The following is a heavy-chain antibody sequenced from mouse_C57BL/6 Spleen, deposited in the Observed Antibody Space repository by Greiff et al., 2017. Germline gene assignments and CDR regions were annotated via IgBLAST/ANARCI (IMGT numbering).Heavy chain of an antibody. J-gene: IGHJ4*01. Sequence: QVQLQQSGPELVKPGASVKISCKASGYAFSSSWMNWVKQRPGKGLEWIGRIYPGDGDTNYNGKFKGKATLTEDKSSSTAYMQLSSLTSEDSAVYFCARGLLRAMDYWGQGTSVTVSS. D-gene: IGHD2-13*01. CDR1: GYAFSSSW. CDR2: IYPGDGDT. CDR3: ARGLLRAMDY. V-gene: IGHV1-82*01.